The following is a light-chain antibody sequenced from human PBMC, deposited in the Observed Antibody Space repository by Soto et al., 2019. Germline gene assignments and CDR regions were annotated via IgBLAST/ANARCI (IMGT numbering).Light chain of an antibody. J-gene: IGLJ1*01. Sequence: QSVLTQPPSASGTPGQRVTTSCSGSSSNIGSNTVNWYQQLPGTAPKLLIYSFSQRPSGVPDRFSGSKSGTSASLAISGLQSEDEADYYCAAWDDSLNGYVFGTGTKVTVL. CDR2: SFS. CDR3: AAWDDSLNGYV. CDR1: SSNIGSNT. V-gene: IGLV1-44*01.